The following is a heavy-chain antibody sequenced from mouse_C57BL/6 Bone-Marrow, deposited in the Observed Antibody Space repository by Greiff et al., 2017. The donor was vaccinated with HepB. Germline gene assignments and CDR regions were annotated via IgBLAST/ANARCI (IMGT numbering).Heavy chain of an antibody. J-gene: IGHJ4*01. Sequence: EVQLQQSGPELVKPGASVKISCKASGYSFTDYNMNWVKQSNGKSLEWIGVINPNYGTTSYNQKFKGKATLTVDQSSSTAYMQLNSLTSEDSAVSYCARSQFITTVGYAMDYWGQGTSVTVSS. CDR3: ARSQFITTVGYAMDY. V-gene: IGHV1-39*01. D-gene: IGHD1-1*01. CDR2: INPNYGTT. CDR1: GYSFTDYN.